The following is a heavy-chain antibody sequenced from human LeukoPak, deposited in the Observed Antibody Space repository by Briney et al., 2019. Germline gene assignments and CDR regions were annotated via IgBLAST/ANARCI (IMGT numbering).Heavy chain of an antibody. CDR2: INHSGST. V-gene: IGHV4-59*08. J-gene: IGHJ4*02. CDR1: GGSISSYY. CDR3: ARHPFATPFDY. D-gene: IGHD2-15*01. Sequence: SETLSLTCTVSGGSISSYYWSWIRQPPGKGLEWIGEINHSGSTNYNPSLKSRVTISVDTSKNQFSLKLSSVTAADTAVYFCARHPFATPFDYWGPGTLVTVSS.